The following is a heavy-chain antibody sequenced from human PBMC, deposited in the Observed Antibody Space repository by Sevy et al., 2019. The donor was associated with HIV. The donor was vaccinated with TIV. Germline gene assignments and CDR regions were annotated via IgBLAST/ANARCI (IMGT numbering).Heavy chain of an antibody. CDR1: GGTFSNYA. CDR3: ARSISWYASFDS. CDR2: IIPMFGTA. V-gene: IGHV1-69*13. J-gene: IGHJ4*02. Sequence: ASVKVSCKAFGGTFSNYAINWVRQAPGQGLEWMGGIIPMFGTANYVQKFQDTVTITADESTSTAYMELSSLRSEDTAVYYCARSISWYASFDSWGQGTLVTVSS. D-gene: IGHD6-13*01.